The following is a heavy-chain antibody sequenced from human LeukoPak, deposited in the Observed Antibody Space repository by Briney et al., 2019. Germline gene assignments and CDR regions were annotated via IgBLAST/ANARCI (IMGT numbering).Heavy chain of an antibody. D-gene: IGHD3-10*01. CDR2: ISASGGST. V-gene: IGHV3-23*01. CDR3: AKVMKGSERLTMVRGVIIKTAGLYYMDV. CDR1: GFTLSSYA. J-gene: IGHJ6*03. Sequence: GSLRLSCAASGFTLSSYAMSWVRQAPGKGLEWVSSISASGGSTNYADSVKGRFTISRDNSKNTVYLQMNSLRAEDTAVYYCAKVMKGSERLTMVRGVIIKTAGLYYMDVWGKGTTVTVSS.